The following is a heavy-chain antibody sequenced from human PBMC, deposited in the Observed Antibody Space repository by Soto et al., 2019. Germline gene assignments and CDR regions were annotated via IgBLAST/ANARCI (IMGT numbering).Heavy chain of an antibody. Sequence: QVPLVQSGAEVKKPGASEKVSCKASGYTFTSYDINWVRQATGQGLEWMGWMNPNSGNTGYAQKFQGRVTMTRNTSISTAYMELSSLRSEDTAVYYCARDLSRGTSLAAAGTYYYYYMDVWGKGTTVTVSS. J-gene: IGHJ6*03. D-gene: IGHD6-13*01. V-gene: IGHV1-8*01. CDR1: GYTFTSYD. CDR3: ARDLSRGTSLAAAGTYYYYYMDV. CDR2: MNPNSGNT.